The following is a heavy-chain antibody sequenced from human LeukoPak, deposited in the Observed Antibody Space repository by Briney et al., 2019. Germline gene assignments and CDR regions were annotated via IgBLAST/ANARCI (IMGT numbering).Heavy chain of an antibody. CDR3: AKDQATRGNYYGRAFDI. Sequence: PGGSLRLSYAASGFTFSSYSMNWVRQAPGKGPEWVSSISSSSSYIYYADSVKGRFTISRDNAKNSLYLQMNSLRAEDTAIYYCAKDQATRGNYYGRAFDIWGQGTMVTVSS. V-gene: IGHV3-21*04. CDR2: ISSSSSYI. J-gene: IGHJ3*02. D-gene: IGHD3-22*01. CDR1: GFTFSSYS.